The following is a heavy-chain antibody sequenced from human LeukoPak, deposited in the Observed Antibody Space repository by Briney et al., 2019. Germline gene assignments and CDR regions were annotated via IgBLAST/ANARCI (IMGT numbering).Heavy chain of an antibody. CDR1: GFTFSSYA. V-gene: IGHV3-30-3*01. CDR3: AKDFTSGWFGELTVYYYGMDV. D-gene: IGHD3-10*01. CDR2: ISYDGSNR. J-gene: IGHJ6*02. Sequence: QPGRSLRLSCAASGFTFSSYAMHWVRQAPGKGLEWVAVISYDGSNRYYADSVKGRFTISRDNSKNTLYLQMNSLRAEDTAVYYCAKDFTSGWFGELTVYYYGMDVWGQGTTVTVSS.